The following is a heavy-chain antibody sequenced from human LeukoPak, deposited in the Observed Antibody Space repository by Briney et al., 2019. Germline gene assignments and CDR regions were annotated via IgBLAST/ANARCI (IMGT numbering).Heavy chain of an antibody. D-gene: IGHD4-23*01. V-gene: IGHV3-23*01. J-gene: IGHJ4*02. CDR1: GFTFSSYA. Sequence: PGGSLRLSCAASGFTFSSYAMSWVRQAPGKGLEWVSAISGSGGSTYYADSVKGRFTISRDNSKNTLYLQMNSLRAEDTAVYYCARDRSDYGGITDWGQGTLVTVSS. CDR3: ARDRSDYGGITD. CDR2: ISGSGGST.